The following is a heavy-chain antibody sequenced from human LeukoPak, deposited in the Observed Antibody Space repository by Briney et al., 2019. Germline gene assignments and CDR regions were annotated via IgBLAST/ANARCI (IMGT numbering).Heavy chain of an antibody. CDR2: IKSDGSET. J-gene: IGHJ4*02. CDR1: GFTFSGYW. V-gene: IGHV3-74*01. D-gene: IGHD3-22*01. Sequence: GGSLRLSCAASGFTFSGYWMHWVRQAPGKGLMWVSRIKSDGSETSYADSVKGRFTISRDNSKNTLYLQMNSLRAEDTAVYYCAKVKYDSSGYFHYWGQGTLVTVSS. CDR3: AKVKYDSSGYFHY.